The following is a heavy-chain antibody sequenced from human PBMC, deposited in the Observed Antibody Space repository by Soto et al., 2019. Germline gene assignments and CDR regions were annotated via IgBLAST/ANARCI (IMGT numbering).Heavy chain of an antibody. Sequence: PSETLSLTCTVPGGSISSYYWSWIRQPPGKGLEWIGYIYYSGSTNYNPSLKSRVTISVDTSKNQFSLKLSSVTAADTAVYYCARDAFRSIAVRGFDYWGQGTLVTVSS. D-gene: IGHD6-6*01. CDR1: GGSISSYY. V-gene: IGHV4-59*01. CDR2: IYYSGST. J-gene: IGHJ4*02. CDR3: ARDAFRSIAVRGFDY.